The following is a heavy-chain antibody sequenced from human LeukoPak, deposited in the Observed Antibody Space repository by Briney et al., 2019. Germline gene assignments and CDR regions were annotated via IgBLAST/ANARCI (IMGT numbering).Heavy chain of an antibody. CDR1: GYTFSNYG. D-gene: IGHD6-19*01. CDR3: ATAGQTIAVAGYANPKDGY. V-gene: IGHV1-18*01. CDR2: ISTYNGNT. Sequence: GASVKVSCKTSGYTFSNYGISWVRQAPGQGLEWMGWISTYNGNTNYAQKLHGRVTMTTDTSTRTAYMELRSLRSDDTAVYYCATAGQTIAVAGYANPKDGYWGQGTLVTVSS. J-gene: IGHJ4*02.